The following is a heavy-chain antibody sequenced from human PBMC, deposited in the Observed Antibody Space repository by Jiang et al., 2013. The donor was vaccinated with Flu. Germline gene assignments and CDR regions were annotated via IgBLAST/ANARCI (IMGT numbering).Heavy chain of an antibody. Sequence: ASGFTFSSYAMHWVRQAPGKGLEYVSAISSNGGSTYYADSVKGRFTISRDNSKNTLYLQMSSLRAEDTAVYYCLGYCSSTSCPTPRFDPWGQGTLVTVSS. V-gene: IGHV3-64D*09. CDR1: GFTFSSYA. D-gene: IGHD2-2*01. CDR3: LGYCSSTSCPTPRFDP. CDR2: ISSNGGST. J-gene: IGHJ5*02.